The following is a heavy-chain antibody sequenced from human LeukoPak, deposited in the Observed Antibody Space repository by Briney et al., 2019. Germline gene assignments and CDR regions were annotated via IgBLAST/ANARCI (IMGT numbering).Heavy chain of an antibody. D-gene: IGHD3-16*01. CDR3: ARGRYTDP. CDR2: ISWSSGNI. J-gene: IGHJ5*02. CDR1: GFTFDDYA. V-gene: IGHV3-9*01. Sequence: GGSLRHSCAASGFTFDDYAMHWVRQAPGKGLEWVSGISWSSGNIGYADSVKGRFTISRDNAKNSLYLQMNSLRAEDTAVYYCARGRYTDPWGQGTLVTVSS.